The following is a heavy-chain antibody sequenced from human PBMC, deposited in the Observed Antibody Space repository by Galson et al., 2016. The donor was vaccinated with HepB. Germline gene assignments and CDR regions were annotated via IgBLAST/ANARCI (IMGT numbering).Heavy chain of an antibody. CDR1: GFSLSAYY. CDR2: ISYSGSDM. V-gene: IGHV3-11*05. D-gene: IGHD1-1*01. Sequence: SLRLSCAASGFSLSAYYMTWIRRTPGKGLEWVSYISYSGSDMNYIDSVKGRFTISRDNAKNSLYLQMNSLRAEDTGIYYCERDPDTTGPLDIWGQGTVVIVSS. J-gene: IGHJ3*02. CDR3: ERDPDTTGPLDI.